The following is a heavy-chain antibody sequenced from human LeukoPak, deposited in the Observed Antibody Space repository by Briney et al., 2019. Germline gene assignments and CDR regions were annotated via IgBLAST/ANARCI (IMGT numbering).Heavy chain of an antibody. Sequence: SETLSLTCTVSGGSISSYYWSWIRQPPGKGLEWIGYIYYRGSTNYNPSLKSRVTISVDTSKNQFSLKLSSVTAADTAVYYCARLLYGDYVVDWGQGTLVTVSS. V-gene: IGHV4-59*08. CDR1: GGSISSYY. CDR3: ARLLYGDYVVD. CDR2: IYYRGST. D-gene: IGHD4-17*01. J-gene: IGHJ4*02.